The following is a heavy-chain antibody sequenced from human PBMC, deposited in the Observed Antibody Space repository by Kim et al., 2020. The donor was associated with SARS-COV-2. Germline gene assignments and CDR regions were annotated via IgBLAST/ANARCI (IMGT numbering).Heavy chain of an antibody. Sequence: WGSLRLSCAASGFTFVRYGLHWVRQAPGQGLEWVAHISYDGSEKYYADSVEGRVTISRDKTKNMLYLQLNSLRPEDTAVYYCAKDLGGGQQLADWGQGTLVIVSA. V-gene: IGHV3-30*18. CDR2: ISYDGSEK. CDR3: AKDLGGGQQLAD. D-gene: IGHD6-13*01. CDR1: GFTFVRYG. J-gene: IGHJ4*02.